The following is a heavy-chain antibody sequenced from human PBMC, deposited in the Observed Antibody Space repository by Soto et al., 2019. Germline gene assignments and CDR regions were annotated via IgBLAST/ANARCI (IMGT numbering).Heavy chain of an antibody. V-gene: IGHV1-69*01. CDR1: GGTFSSYA. Sequence: QVQLVQSGAEVKKPGSSVKVSCKASGGTFSSYAISWVRQAPGQGLEWMGGIIPIFGTANYAQKFQGRVTITADESTSTAYVELSSLRSEDTAVYYCARGTKGDGSARGGWFDPWGQGTLVTVSS. J-gene: IGHJ5*02. D-gene: IGHD1-1*01. CDR2: IIPIFGTA. CDR3: ARGTKGDGSARGGWFDP.